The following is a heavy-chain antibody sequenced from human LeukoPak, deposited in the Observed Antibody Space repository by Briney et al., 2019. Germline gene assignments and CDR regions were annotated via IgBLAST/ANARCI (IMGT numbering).Heavy chain of an antibody. Sequence: PGGSLRLSCAASGFTFSSYSMNWVCQAPGKGLEWVSSISSSSSYIYYADSVKGRFTISRDNAKNSLYLQMNSLRAEDTAVYYCAREAVGATDFNYWGQGTLVTVSS. J-gene: IGHJ4*02. CDR1: GFTFSSYS. V-gene: IGHV3-21*01. D-gene: IGHD1-26*01. CDR2: ISSSSSYI. CDR3: AREAVGATDFNY.